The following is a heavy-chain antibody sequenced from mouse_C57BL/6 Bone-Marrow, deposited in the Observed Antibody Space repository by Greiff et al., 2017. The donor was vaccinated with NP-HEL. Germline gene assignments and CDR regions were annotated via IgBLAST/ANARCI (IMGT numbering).Heavy chain of an antibody. D-gene: IGHD1-1*01. Sequence: EVQLQQSGPGLVKPSQSLSLTCSVTGYSITSGYYWNWIRQFPGNKLEWMGYISYDGSNNYNPSLKNRISITRDTSKNQFFLKLNSVTTEDTATYYCARGLTTVVATKDYWGQGTTLTVSS. CDR1: GYSITSGYY. V-gene: IGHV3-6*01. CDR2: ISYDGSN. CDR3: ARGLTTVVATKDY. J-gene: IGHJ2*01.